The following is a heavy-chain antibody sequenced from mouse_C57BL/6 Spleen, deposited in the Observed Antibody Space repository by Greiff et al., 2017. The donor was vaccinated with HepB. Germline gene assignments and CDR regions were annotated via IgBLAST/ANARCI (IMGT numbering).Heavy chain of an antibody. CDR2: IYPGDGDT. D-gene: IGHD2-4*01. J-gene: IGHJ3*01. CDR3: ASLYDYDWFAY. Sequence: QVQLQQPGTELVKPGASVKLSCKASGYTFTSSWMNWVKQRPGKGLEWIGRIYPGDGDTNYNGKFKGKATLTADKSSSTAYMQLSSLTSEDSAVYFCASLYDYDWFAYWGQGTLVTVSA. CDR1: GYTFTSSW. V-gene: IGHV1-82*01.